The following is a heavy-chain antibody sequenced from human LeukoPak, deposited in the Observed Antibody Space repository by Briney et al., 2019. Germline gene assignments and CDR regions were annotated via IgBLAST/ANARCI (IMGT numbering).Heavy chain of an antibody. J-gene: IGHJ6*03. CDR1: GGTFSSYA. CDR3: ARGRCSTSCHKDYYYMDV. V-gene: IGHV1-69*01. Sequence: GSSVKVSCKASGGTFSSYAISWVRQAPGQGFEWMGGIIPIFGTANYAQKFQGRVTITADESTSTAYMELSSLRSEDTAVYYCARGRCSTSCHKDYYYMDVWGKGTTVTVSS. CDR2: IIPIFGTA. D-gene: IGHD2-2*02.